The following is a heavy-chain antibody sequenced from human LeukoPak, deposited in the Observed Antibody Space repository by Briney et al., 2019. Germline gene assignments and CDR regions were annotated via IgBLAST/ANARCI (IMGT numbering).Heavy chain of an antibody. Sequence: SETLSLTCAVYGGSFSGYYRSWIRQPPGKGLEWIGEINHSGSTNDNPSLKSRVTISVDTSKNQFSLKLNSVTAADTAVYYCARVRYCSSSSSCPWGQGTLVTVSS. CDR2: INHSGST. J-gene: IGHJ5*02. CDR3: ARVRYCSSSSSCP. V-gene: IGHV4-34*01. CDR1: GGSFSGYY. D-gene: IGHD2-2*01.